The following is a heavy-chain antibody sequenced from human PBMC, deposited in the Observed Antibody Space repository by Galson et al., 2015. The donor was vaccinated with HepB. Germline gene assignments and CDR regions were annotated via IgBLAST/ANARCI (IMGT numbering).Heavy chain of an antibody. D-gene: IGHD6-13*01. CDR2: ISYAGSNK. V-gene: IGHV3-30*04. CDR1: GFTFSSYA. CDR3: ARDYASSWYFNHYYGMDV. Sequence: SLRLSCAASGFTFSSYAMNWVRQAPGKGLEWVAVISYAGSNKYYADSVKGRFTISRDNSKNTLYLQMNSLRAEDTAVYYCARDYASSWYFNHYYGMDVWGQGTTVTVSS. J-gene: IGHJ6*02.